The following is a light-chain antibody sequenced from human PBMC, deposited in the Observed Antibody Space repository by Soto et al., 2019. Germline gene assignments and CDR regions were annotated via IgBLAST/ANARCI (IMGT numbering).Light chain of an antibody. V-gene: IGKV1-5*01. CDR3: QQYNNYST. J-gene: IGKJ1*01. CDR2: DAS. Sequence: DIPMTQSPSTLSASVGHRVTITCRASQSISDWLAWFQLKPGKAPKLLIYDASSLEGGVPSRFSGSGSGTEFTLTISSLQPDDFATYYCQQYNNYSTFGQGTKVDIK. CDR1: QSISDW.